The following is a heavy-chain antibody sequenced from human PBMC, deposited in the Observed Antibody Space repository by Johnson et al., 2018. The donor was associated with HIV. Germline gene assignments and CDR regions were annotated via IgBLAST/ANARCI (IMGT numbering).Heavy chain of an antibody. CDR1: GFTFRSYA. CDR3: AREHGPDEGYYDGRYYSGFDI. V-gene: IGHV3-30*03. CDR2: ISYDGSNK. J-gene: IGHJ3*02. Sequence: QVQLVESGGGVVQPGGSLRLSCAASGFTFRSYAMHWVRQAPGKGLEWVGVISYDGSNKYYADSVKGRFTISRDNSKNTMSLQMNSLRAEDTAVYYCAREHGPDEGYYDGRYYSGFDIWGQGTMVTVSS. D-gene: IGHD3-22*01.